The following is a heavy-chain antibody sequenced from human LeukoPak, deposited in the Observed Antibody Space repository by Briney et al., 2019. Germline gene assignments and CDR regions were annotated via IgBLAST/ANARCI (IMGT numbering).Heavy chain of an antibody. D-gene: IGHD6-25*01. V-gene: IGHV1-46*01. CDR2: INPSGGST. J-gene: IGHJ4*02. CDR1: GYTFTSYY. Sequence: ASVKVSCKASGYTFTSYYMHWVRQAPGQGLEWMGIINPSGGSTSYAQKFQGRVTMTRDTSTSTVYMELHSLSSEDTAVYFCARVGVTAATADYWGQGTLVTVSS. CDR3: ARVGVTAATADY.